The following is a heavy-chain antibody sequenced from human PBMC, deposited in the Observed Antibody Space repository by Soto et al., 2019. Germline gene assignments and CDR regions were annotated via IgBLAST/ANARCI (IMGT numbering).Heavy chain of an antibody. D-gene: IGHD1-26*01. V-gene: IGHV3-7*01. CDR1: GFTFSTYW. CDR2: INQDGGET. Sequence: GGSLRLSCAASGFTFSTYWMTWVRQAPGKGLEWVANINQDGGETYYVDSVKGRFTISRDNAKNSLYLQMNSLRAEDTAVYFCAKARVRIVGANSFDYWGQGTPVTVSS. CDR3: AKARVRIVGANSFDY. J-gene: IGHJ4*02.